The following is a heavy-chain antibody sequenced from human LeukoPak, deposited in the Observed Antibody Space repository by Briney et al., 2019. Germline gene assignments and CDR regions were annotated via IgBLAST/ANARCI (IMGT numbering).Heavy chain of an antibody. CDR1: GFTFSGSA. CDR2: IRSKANSYAT. Sequence: GGSLRLSCAASGFTFSGSAMHWVRQASGKGLEWVGRIRSKANSYATAYAASVKGRFTISRDDSKNTAYLQMNSLKTEDTAVYYCARVDCSSTSCSEPHHDAFDIWGQGTMVTVSS. CDR3: ARVDCSSTSCSEPHHDAFDI. D-gene: IGHD2-2*01. V-gene: IGHV3-73*01. J-gene: IGHJ3*02.